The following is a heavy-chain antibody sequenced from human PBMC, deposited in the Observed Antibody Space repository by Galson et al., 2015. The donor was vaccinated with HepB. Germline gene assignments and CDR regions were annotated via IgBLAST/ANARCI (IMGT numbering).Heavy chain of an antibody. CDR2: IRGRDGST. V-gene: IGHV3-23*01. J-gene: IGHJ4*02. Sequence: SLRLSCAVSGFTFSNYDMRWVRQAPGKGLDWVSAIRGRDGSTHYADSVKGRFTISRDNSKNTLYLQMNNLRAEDTALYYCATQNFDYWGRGTLVTVSS. CDR1: GFTFSNYD. CDR3: ATQNFDY.